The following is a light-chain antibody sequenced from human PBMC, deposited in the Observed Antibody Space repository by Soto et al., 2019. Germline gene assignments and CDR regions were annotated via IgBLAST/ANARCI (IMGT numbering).Light chain of an antibody. CDR3: QKYDSGIRT. CDR1: QGIHNA. CDR2: AAS. Sequence: DAQMTEAPSSLSAPAGARVTITCRASQGIHNAVAWYQQKPGRPPKLLMYAASTLQPGVPSRFSARGYGTDFTFSISSLQPEDVATYYCQKYDSGIRTFGGGTTVEIK. J-gene: IGKJ4*02. V-gene: IGKV1-27*01.